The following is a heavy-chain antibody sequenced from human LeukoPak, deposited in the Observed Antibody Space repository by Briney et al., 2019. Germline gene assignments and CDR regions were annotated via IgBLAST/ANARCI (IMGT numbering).Heavy chain of an antibody. V-gene: IGHV3-7*04. CDR2: IKQDGSKK. Sequence: GGSLRLSCVASGFPFSSYWMTWVCQAPGKGLEWVANIKQDGSKKSYVDSVKGRFTISRDNAKNSLYLQMNSLRAEDTAIYYCTRVGYIDEGVDYWGQGTLVTVSS. D-gene: IGHD5-24*01. CDR1: GFPFSSYW. CDR3: TRVGYIDEGVDY. J-gene: IGHJ4*02.